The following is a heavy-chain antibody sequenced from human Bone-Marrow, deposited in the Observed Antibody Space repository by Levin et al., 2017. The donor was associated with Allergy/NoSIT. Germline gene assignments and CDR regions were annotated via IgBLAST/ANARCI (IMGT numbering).Heavy chain of an antibody. CDR1: GFTFSSYW. CDR2: IKQDGSEK. D-gene: IGHD1-26*01. CDR3: AREADSGSYANAFDI. V-gene: IGHV3-7*01. J-gene: IGHJ3*02. Sequence: GGSLRLSCAASGFTFSSYWMSWVRQAPGKGLEWVANIKQDGSEKYYVDSVKGRFTISRDNAKNSLYLQMNSLRAEDTAVYYCAREADSGSYANAFDIWGQGTMVTVSS.